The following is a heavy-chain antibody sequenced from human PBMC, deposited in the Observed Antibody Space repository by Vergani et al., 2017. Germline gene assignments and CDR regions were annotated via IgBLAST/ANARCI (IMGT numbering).Heavy chain of an antibody. J-gene: IGHJ1*01. CDR3: ARDAGSYSAYFQH. CDR1: GFTFSSYS. V-gene: IGHV3-21*01. D-gene: IGHD1-26*01. Sequence: EVQLVESGGGLVKPGGSLRLSCAASGFTFSSYSMNWVRQAPGKGLEWVSSISSSSSYIYYADSVKGRFTISRDNAKNSLYLQMNSLRAEDTAVYYCARDAGSYSAYFQHWGQGTLVTVSS. CDR2: ISSSSSYI.